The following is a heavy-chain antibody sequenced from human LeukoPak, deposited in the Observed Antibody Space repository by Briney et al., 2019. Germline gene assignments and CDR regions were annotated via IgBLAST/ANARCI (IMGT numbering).Heavy chain of an antibody. CDR1: GFTVSRNY. Sequence: PGGSLRLSCAASGFTVSRNYMSWVRQAPGKGLEWVSVIYSGGSTYYADSVKGRFTISRDNSKNTLYLQMNSLRAEDTAVYYCARAYYYGSGYEWGQGTLVTVSS. CDR3: ARAYYYGSGYE. D-gene: IGHD3-10*01. J-gene: IGHJ4*02. CDR2: IYSGGST. V-gene: IGHV3-66*01.